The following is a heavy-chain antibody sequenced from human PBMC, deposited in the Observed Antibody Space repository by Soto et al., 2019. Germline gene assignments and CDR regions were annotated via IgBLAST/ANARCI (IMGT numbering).Heavy chain of an antibody. D-gene: IGHD1-1*01. J-gene: IGHJ4*02. CDR1: GLTFSSYA. Sequence: GSLRLPCAASGLTFSSYAMSWVRQAPGKGPEWVANIKEDGSAQNYLDSVKGRFTISRDNAKNSLYLVMNSLRAEDTAVYYCARDAAYNRFDYWGQGTLVTVSS. V-gene: IGHV3-7*03. CDR3: ARDAAYNRFDY. CDR2: IKEDGSAQ.